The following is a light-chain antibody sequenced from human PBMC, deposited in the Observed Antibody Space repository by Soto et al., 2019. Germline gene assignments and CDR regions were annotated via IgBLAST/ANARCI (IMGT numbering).Light chain of an antibody. CDR3: QQYSKKST. CDR2: KTS. V-gene: IGKV1-5*03. Sequence: DVEMTQSPSTLPTSIGDRVTINCRASQNVSNWLAWYQQKPGKAPKLLIYKTSRLESGVPSRFSASGSGTDFSLTINSLQSNDFATYFCQQYSKKSTFGQGTKLEIK. J-gene: IGKJ2*01. CDR1: QNVSNW.